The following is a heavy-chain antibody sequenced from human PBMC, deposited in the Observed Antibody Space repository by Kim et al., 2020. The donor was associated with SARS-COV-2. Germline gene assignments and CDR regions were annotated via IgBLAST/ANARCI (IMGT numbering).Heavy chain of an antibody. CDR1: GFTFSSYA. CDR2: ISGSGGST. D-gene: IGHD6-13*01. CDR3: AKDEQQLTLRWYFDL. J-gene: IGHJ2*01. Sequence: GGSLRLSCAASGFTFSSYAMSWVRQAPGKGLEWVSAISGSGGSTYYADSVKGRFTISRDNSKNTLYLQMNSLRAEDTAVYYCAKDEQQLTLRWYFDLWGRGTLVTVSS. V-gene: IGHV3-23*01.